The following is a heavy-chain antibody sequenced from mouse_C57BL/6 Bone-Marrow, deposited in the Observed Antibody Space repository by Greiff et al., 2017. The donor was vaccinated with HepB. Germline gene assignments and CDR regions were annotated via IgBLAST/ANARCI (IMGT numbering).Heavy chain of an antibody. D-gene: IGHD2-14*01. V-gene: IGHV5-12*01. CDR1: GFTFSDYY. CDR3: ARAGYGAWFAY. J-gene: IGHJ3*01. Sequence: EVQVVESGGGLVQPGGSLKLSCAASGFTFSDYYMYWVRQTPEKRLEWVAYISNDGGSTYYTDTVKGRFTISRDNAKNTLYLQMSRLKSEDTAMYYCARAGYGAWFAYWGQGTLVTVSA. CDR2: ISNDGGST.